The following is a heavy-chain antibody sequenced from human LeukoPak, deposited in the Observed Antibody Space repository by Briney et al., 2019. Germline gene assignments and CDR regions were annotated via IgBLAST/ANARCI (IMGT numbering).Heavy chain of an antibody. CDR3: ARANYYGSGSYSRRHWFDP. CDR1: GGSISSSNW. D-gene: IGHD3-10*01. J-gene: IGHJ5*02. V-gene: IGHV4-4*02. Sequence: SETLSLTCTVSGGSISSSNWWSWVRQPPGKGLEWIGEIYHSGNTNYNPSLKSRVTISVDKSKNQFSLKLSSVTAADTAVYYCARANYYGSGSYSRRHWFDPWGQGTLVTVSS. CDR2: IYHSGNT.